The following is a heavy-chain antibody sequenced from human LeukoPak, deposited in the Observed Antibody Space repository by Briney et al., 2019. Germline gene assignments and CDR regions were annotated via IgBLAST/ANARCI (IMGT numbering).Heavy chain of an antibody. CDR1: GYTLTELS. D-gene: IGHD1-26*01. J-gene: IGHJ4*02. CDR3: ATFSPSGSCLRN. Sequence: ASVKVSFKFSGYTLTELSMHWVRQAPGKGLEWMGGFDSEDGETIYAQKFQGRVTMTEDTSTDTAYMELSSLRSEDTAVYYCATFSPSGSCLRNWGQGTLVTVSS. V-gene: IGHV1-24*01. CDR2: FDSEDGET.